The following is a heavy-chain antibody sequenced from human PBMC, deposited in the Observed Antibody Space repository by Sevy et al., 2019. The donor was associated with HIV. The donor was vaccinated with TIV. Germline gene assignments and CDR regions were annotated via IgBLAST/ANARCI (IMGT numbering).Heavy chain of an antibody. V-gene: IGHV3-74*01. D-gene: IGHD7-27*01. J-gene: IGHJ3*02. CDR3: ARANWGFAFDI. Sequence: GESLKISCAASGFTFSSYWMHWVRQAPGKGLVWVSRINSDGSSTSYADSVKGRFTISRDNAKNTLYLQMNSLRAEDTAVYYCARANWGFAFDIWGQGTMVTVSS. CDR2: INSDGSST. CDR1: GFTFSSYW.